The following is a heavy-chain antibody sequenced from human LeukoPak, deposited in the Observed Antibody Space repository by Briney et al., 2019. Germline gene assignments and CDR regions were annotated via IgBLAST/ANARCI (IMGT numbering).Heavy chain of an antibody. CDR3: AKDTAFVVVVVAATPDPYFDY. J-gene: IGHJ4*02. CDR2: IRYDGSNK. D-gene: IGHD2-15*01. Sequence: PGGSLRLSCAASGFTFSSYGMHWVRQAPGKGLEWVAFIRYDGSNKYYADSVKGRFTISRDNSKNTLYLQMNSLRAEDTAVYYCAKDTAFVVVVVAATPDPYFDYWGQGTLV. V-gene: IGHV3-30*02. CDR1: GFTFSSYG.